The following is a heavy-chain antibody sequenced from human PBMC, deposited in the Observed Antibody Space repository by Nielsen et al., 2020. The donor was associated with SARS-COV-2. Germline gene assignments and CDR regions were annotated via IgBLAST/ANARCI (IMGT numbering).Heavy chain of an antibody. D-gene: IGHD6-19*01. CDR3: ASIAVAGIGTEDYYYYGMDV. CDR1: GYTFTSYA. CDR2: INTNTGNP. V-gene: IGHV7-4-1*02. J-gene: IGHJ6*02. Sequence: ASVKVSCKASGYTFTSYAMNWVRQAPGQGLEWMGWINTNTGNPTYAQGFTGRFVFSLDTSVSTAYLQISSLKAEDTAVYYCASIAVAGIGTEDYYYYGMDVWGQGTTVTVSS.